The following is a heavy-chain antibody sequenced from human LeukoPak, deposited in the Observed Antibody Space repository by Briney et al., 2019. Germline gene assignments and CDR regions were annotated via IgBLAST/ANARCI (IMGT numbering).Heavy chain of an antibody. Sequence: GGSLRLSXVASGFTLSNYWMHWVRQGPGKGLVSVSHINSEGSGTSYADSVKGRFTISRDIAKNTVYLEMNSLRAEDTAVYYCARGVLTYFDPWGQETLVTVSS. J-gene: IGHJ5*02. CDR3: ARGVLTYFDP. V-gene: IGHV3-74*01. D-gene: IGHD3-9*01. CDR1: GFTLSNYW. CDR2: INSEGSGT.